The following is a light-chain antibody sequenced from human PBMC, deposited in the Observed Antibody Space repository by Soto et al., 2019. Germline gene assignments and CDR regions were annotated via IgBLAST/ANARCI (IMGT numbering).Light chain of an antibody. CDR2: GNS. Sequence: QSVLTQPPSVSGAPGQRVTISCTGSSSNIWAGYDVHWYQQLPGTAPKLLIYGNSNRPSGVPDRFSGSKSGTSASLAITGLQAEDEAHYCCQSYDSSVSGYVFGTGTQGTVL. V-gene: IGLV1-40*01. CDR1: SSNIWAGYD. CDR3: QSYDSSVSGYV. J-gene: IGLJ1*01.